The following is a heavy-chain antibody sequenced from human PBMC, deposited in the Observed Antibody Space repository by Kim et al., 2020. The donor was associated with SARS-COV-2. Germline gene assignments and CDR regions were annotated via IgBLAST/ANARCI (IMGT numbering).Heavy chain of an antibody. CDR3: ARDAQEQFGELPTDYLYYYYMDV. J-gene: IGHJ6*03. V-gene: IGHV3-7*01. CDR1: GFTFSSYW. CDR2: IKQDGSEK. Sequence: GGSLRLSCAASGFTFSSYWMSWVRQAPGKGLEWVANIKQDGSEKYYVDSVKGRFTISRDNAKNSLYLQMNSLRAEDTAVYYCARDAQEQFGELPTDYLYYYYMDVWGKGTTVTVSS. D-gene: IGHD3-10*01.